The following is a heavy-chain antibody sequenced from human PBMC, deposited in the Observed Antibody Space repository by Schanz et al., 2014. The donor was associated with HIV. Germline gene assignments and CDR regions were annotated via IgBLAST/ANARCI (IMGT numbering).Heavy chain of an antibody. V-gene: IGHV3-7*01. CDR1: GFTFNSYG. D-gene: IGHD5-18*01. CDR3: AKSNGGDTAVVQYYFDY. J-gene: IGHJ4*02. Sequence: VQLVESGGGVVQPGRSLRVSCAASGFTFNSYGMHWVRQAPGKGLEWVANIKEDGIEKYYVDSVKGRFTISRDNAKNSLYLNMYSLRAGDTAVYFCAKSNGGDTAVVQYYFDYWGQGTLVSVSS. CDR2: IKEDGIEK.